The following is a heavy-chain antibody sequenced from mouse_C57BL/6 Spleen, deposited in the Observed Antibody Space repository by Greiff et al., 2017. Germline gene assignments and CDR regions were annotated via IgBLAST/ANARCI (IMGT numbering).Heavy chain of an antibody. CDR3: ARGGYYYGSSPSY. V-gene: IGHV1-22*01. CDR2: INPNNGGT. D-gene: IGHD1-1*01. CDR1: GYTFTDYN. J-gene: IGHJ2*01. Sequence: EVQLQESGPELVKPGASVKMSCKASGYTFTDYNMHWVKQSHGKSLEWIGYINPNNGGTSYNQKFKGKATLTVNKSSSTAYMELRSLTSEDSAVYYCARGGYYYGSSPSYWGQGTTLTVSS.